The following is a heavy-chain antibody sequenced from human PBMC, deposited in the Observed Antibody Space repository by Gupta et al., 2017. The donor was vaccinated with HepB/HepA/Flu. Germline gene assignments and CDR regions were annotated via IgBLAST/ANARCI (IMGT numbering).Heavy chain of an antibody. Sequence: EGQLEESGGGLVKPGGSLRLSCAASGFTFTDHFLHWVRQTPGQGLVWVSFINQDGRLTKYADFAKGRFTISRDNAKRTLYLQMNSLRVDDTAVYYCVRDVGRGNRRGWSKWFDPWGQGTRVTVSS. CDR2: INQDGRLT. J-gene: IGHJ5*01. V-gene: IGHV3-74*03. CDR3: VRDVGRGNRRGWSKWFDP. D-gene: IGHD1-26*01. CDR1: GFTFTDHF.